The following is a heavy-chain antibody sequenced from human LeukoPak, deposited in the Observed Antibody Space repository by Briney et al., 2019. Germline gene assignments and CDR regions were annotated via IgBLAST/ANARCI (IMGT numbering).Heavy chain of an antibody. CDR1: GFTFTSST. V-gene: IGHV1-58*02. CDR3: AGTPWFGELTLDY. D-gene: IGHD3-10*01. J-gene: IGHJ4*02. CDR2: IVVGSGNT. Sequence: SVKVSCKASGFTFTSSTIQWVRQARGQRLEWIGWIVVGSGNTNYAQKFQGRVIITRDMSTTTVYMELSSLRSEDTAVYYCAGTPWFGELTLDYWGQGTLVTVSS.